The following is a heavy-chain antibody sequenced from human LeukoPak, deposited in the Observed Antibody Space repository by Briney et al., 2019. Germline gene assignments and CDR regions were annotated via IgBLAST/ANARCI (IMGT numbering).Heavy chain of an antibody. J-gene: IGHJ2*01. CDR1: GFTFSSSE. CDR2: IAVGGGTT. D-gene: IGHD5-24*01. CDR3: AKTIPYWYFDL. V-gene: IGHV3-23*01. Sequence: GGSLRLSCAASGFTFSSSELSWVRQAPGKGLEWVSAIAVGGGTTYADSVVGRFIISRDNSKNTLYLQMSSLRAEDTAIYYCAKTIPYWYFDLWGRGTLVTASS.